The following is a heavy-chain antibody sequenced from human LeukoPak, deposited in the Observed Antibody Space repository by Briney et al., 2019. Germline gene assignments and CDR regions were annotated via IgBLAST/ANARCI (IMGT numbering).Heavy chain of an antibody. J-gene: IGHJ4*02. CDR3: ASAPAVYSSGWDYYFDY. CDR1: GGSISSSSYY. Sequence: PSETLSLTCTVSGGSISSSSYYWGWIRQPPGKGLEWIGSIYYSGSTYYNPSLKSRVTISVDTSKNQFSLKLSSVTAADTAVYYCASAPAVYSSGWDYYFDYWGQGTLVTVSS. D-gene: IGHD6-19*01. V-gene: IGHV4-39*01. CDR2: IYYSGST.